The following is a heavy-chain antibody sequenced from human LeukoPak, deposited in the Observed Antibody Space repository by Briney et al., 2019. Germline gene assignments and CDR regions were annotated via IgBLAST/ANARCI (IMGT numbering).Heavy chain of an antibody. V-gene: IGHV4-39*07. Sequence: SETLSLTCTVSGGSISSSSYYWGWIRQPPGKGLEWIGEIYHSGSTNYNPSLKSRVTISVDKSKNQFSLKLSSVTAADTAVYYCARINIVVVTAANYFDYWGQGTLVTVSS. J-gene: IGHJ4*02. D-gene: IGHD2-21*02. CDR1: GGSISSSSYY. CDR2: IYHSGST. CDR3: ARINIVVVTAANYFDY.